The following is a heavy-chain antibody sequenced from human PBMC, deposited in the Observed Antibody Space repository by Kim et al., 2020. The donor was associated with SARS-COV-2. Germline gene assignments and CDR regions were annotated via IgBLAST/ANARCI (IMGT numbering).Heavy chain of an antibody. CDR1: GGSISSSSYY. V-gene: IGHV4-39*07. J-gene: IGHJ6*02. CDR3: ARDPLRFLEWSPGYYGMDV. CDR2: IYYSGST. Sequence: SETLSLTCTVSGGSISSSSYYWGWIRQPPGKGLEWIGSIYYSGSTYYNPSLKSRVTISVDTSKNQFSLKLSSVTAADTAVYYCARDPLRFLEWSPGYYGMDVWGQGTTVTVSS. D-gene: IGHD3-3*01.